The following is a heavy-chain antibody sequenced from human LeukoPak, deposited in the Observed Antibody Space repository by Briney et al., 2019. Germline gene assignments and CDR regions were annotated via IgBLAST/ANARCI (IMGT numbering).Heavy chain of an antibody. J-gene: IGHJ4*02. CDR2: ISGSGGST. Sequence: PGGSLRLSCAASGFTFSSYAMSWVRHAPGKGLEWVSAISGSGGSTYYADSVKGRFTISRDNSKNTLYLQMNSLRAEDTAVYYCANDPGVLISKSGYFDYWGQGTLVTVSS. CDR3: ANDPGVLISKSGYFDY. V-gene: IGHV3-23*01. CDR1: GFTFSSYA. D-gene: IGHD2-21*01.